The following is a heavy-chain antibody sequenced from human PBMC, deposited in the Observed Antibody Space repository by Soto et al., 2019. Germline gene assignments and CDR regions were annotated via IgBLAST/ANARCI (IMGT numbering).Heavy chain of an antibody. CDR1: GYTFTSYA. D-gene: IGHD2-21*02. CDR3: ARISVVVTAIDY. J-gene: IGHJ4*02. Sequence: QVQLVQSGAEEKKPGASVKVSCKASGYTFTSYAMHWVRQAPGQRLEWMGWINAGNGNTKYSQKFQGRVTITRDTSASTAYMELSSLRSEDTAVYYWARISVVVTAIDYWGQGTQVTVSS. V-gene: IGHV1-3*05. CDR2: INAGNGNT.